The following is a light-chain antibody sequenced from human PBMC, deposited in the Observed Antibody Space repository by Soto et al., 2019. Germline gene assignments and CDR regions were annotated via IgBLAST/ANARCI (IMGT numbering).Light chain of an antibody. V-gene: IGKV4-1*01. Sequence: DIVLTQSPDSLTVSVGERATINCKSSQNLLFGSNNKNYLAWYQQKPGQPPKLLIYWASTRESGVPDRFSGSGSGTYFTLTITSLQAEDVAVYYCQQYFSSPPYTFGQGTKLEIK. J-gene: IGKJ2*01. CDR3: QQYFSSPPYT. CDR2: WAS. CDR1: QNLLFGSNNKNY.